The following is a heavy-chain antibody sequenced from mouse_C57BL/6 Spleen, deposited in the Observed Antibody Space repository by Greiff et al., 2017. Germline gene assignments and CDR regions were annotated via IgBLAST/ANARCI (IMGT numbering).Heavy chain of an antibody. V-gene: IGHV5-12*01. CDR3: ARYSNYGYAMDY. CDR2: ISNGGGSP. D-gene: IGHD2-5*01. J-gene: IGHJ4*01. Sequence: EVKLMASGGGLVQPGGSLKLSCAASGFTFSDYYMYWVRQTPEKRLEWVAYISNGGGSPYYPDTVKGRFTISRDNAKNTLYLQMSRLKSEDTAMYYCARYSNYGYAMDYWGQGTSVTVSS. CDR1: GFTFSDYY.